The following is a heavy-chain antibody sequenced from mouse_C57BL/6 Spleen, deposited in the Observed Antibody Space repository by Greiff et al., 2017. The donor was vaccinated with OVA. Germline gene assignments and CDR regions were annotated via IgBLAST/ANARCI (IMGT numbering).Heavy chain of an antibody. J-gene: IGHJ3*01. CDR3: TTPHTYKGNYAFAD. V-gene: IGHV1-15*01. Sequence: VKLVESGAELVRPGASVTLSCKASGYTFTDYEMHWVKQTPVHGLEWIGAIDPETGGTAYNQKFKGKAILTADKSSSTAYMELRSLTSEDSAADYCTTPHTYKGNYAFADWGQGTLVTVSA. D-gene: IGHD2-10*01. CDR1: GYTFTDYE. CDR2: IDPETGGT.